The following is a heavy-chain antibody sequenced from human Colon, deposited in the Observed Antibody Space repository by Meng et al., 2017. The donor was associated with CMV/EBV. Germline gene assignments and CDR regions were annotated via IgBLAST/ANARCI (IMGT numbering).Heavy chain of an antibody. J-gene: IGHJ4*02. CDR2: ISSSSSTI. CDR1: GFTFSSYS. V-gene: IGHV3-48*04. Sequence: GGSLRLSCVASGFTFSSYSMNWVRQAPGKGLEWVSYISSSSSTIYYADSVKGRFTISRDNAKNSLYLQMNSLRAEDTAVYYCARADPSEDIVVVPAAIGWGQGTLVTVSS. CDR3: ARADPSEDIVVVPAAIG. D-gene: IGHD2-2*01.